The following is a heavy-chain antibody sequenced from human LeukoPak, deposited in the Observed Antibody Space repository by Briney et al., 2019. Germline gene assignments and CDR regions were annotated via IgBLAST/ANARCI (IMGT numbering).Heavy chain of an antibody. D-gene: IGHD3-22*01. CDR3: ARGRPDPQNSDYWDY. J-gene: IGHJ4*02. Sequence: SETLSLTCTISRGSISTYYWSWIRQTPGTTLEWIGNIHYTGRARYNPSLESRVTMSLDTPKNEFSLRLTSMTAADSAVYYCARGRPDPQNSDYWDYWGQGILVTVSS. CDR2: IHYTGRA. V-gene: IGHV4-59*13. CDR1: RGSISTYY.